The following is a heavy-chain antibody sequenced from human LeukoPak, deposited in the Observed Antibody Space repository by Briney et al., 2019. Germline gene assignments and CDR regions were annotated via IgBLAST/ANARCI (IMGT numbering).Heavy chain of an antibody. V-gene: IGHV3-30*03. D-gene: IGHD1-26*01. CDR2: ISYDGSNK. CDR3: ARGDIVGATTTPFDY. CDR1: GFTFSSYG. J-gene: IGHJ4*02. Sequence: GGSLRLSCAASGFTFSSYGMHWVRQAPGKGLEWVAVISYDGSNKYYADSVKGRFTISRDNSKNTLYLQMNSLRAEDTAVYYCARGDIVGATTTPFDYWGQGTLVTVSS.